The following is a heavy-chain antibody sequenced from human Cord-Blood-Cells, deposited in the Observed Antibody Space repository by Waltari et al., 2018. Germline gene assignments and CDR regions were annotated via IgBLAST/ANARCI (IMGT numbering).Heavy chain of an antibody. CDR1: GFTFSSYG. D-gene: IGHD2-2*01. CDR3: AKDQVLFDY. J-gene: IGHJ4*02. CDR2: ISYDGSNK. V-gene: IGHV3-30*18. Sequence: QVQLVESGGGVVQPGRSLRLSCAASGFTFSSYGMHWVRQAPGKGLEWVAVISYDGSNKYYADSVKGRFTISRDNSKNTLYLQMNSLRAEDTAVYYCAKDQVLFDYWGQGTLVTVSS.